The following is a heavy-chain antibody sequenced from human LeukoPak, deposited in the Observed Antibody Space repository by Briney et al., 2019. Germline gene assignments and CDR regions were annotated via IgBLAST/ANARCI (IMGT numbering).Heavy chain of an antibody. V-gene: IGHV3-23*01. CDR1: GYTFGDYA. CDR3: AKAGGSKTYGDHYFDY. J-gene: IGHJ4*02. CDR2: ITSIAVST. Sequence: GGSLRLSCAASGYTFGDYAMSWVRQAPGKGLEWVSSITSIAVSTYYADFVKGRFTISKDNSKNTLSLQMNSLRAEDTAVYYCAKAGGSKTYGDHYFDYWGQGTLVTVSS. D-gene: IGHD4-17*01.